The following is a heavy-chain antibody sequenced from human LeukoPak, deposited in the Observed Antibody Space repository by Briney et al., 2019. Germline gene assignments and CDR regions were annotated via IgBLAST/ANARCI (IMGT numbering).Heavy chain of an antibody. CDR3: AREQDVGHYGMDV. CDR2: LYSGGRT. CDR1: GFNVSTHY. J-gene: IGHJ6*02. D-gene: IGHD2-15*01. Sequence: GGSLRLSCAASGFNVSTHYIGWVRQAPGKGLQWVSVLYSGGRTNYAESVNGRFTISRDYSKNVLYLQMNSLRVEDTAVYYCAREQDVGHYGMDVWGQGTTVTVSS. V-gene: IGHV3-53*01.